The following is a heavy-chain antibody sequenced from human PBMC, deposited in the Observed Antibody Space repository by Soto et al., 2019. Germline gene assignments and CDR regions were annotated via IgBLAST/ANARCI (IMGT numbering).Heavy chain of an antibody. J-gene: IGHJ4*02. CDR3: AKDLGRVVITCPGY. Sequence: PGGSLRLSCAASGFTFSSYGMHWVRQAPGKGLEWVAVISYDGSNKYYADSVKGRFTISRDNSKNTLYLQMNSLRAEDTAVYYCAKDLGRVVITCPGYWGQGTLVTVSS. V-gene: IGHV3-30*18. CDR1: GFTFSSYG. D-gene: IGHD3-22*01. CDR2: ISYDGSNK.